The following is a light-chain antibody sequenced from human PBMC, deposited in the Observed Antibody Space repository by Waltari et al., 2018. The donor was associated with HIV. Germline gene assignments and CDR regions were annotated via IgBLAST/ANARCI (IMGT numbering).Light chain of an antibody. CDR2: GAS. J-gene: IGKJ2*01. CDR3: QQYGDSPLYI. CDR1: QSVSGSQ. V-gene: IGKV3-20*01. Sequence: ELVLTQSPDILSLSPGERAVLSCRASQSVSGSQLAWYQQRPGQGPRLLIYGASKRATGIPDRVSGSGSGTDYTLTISGLEPEDFAVYYCQQYGDSPLYIFGQGTNLEI.